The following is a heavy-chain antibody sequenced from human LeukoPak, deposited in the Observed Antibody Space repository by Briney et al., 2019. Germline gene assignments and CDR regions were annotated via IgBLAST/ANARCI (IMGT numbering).Heavy chain of an antibody. CDR2: ISGSGGST. CDR3: AKVTYGSGTYGAFDY. Sequence: PGGSLRLSCAASGFTFSSYGMSWVRQAPGKGLEWVSGISGSGGSTYYADSVKGRFTISRDNSKNTLYLRMNSLRAEDTAVYYCAKVTYGSGTYGAFDYWGQGTLVTVSS. D-gene: IGHD3-10*01. V-gene: IGHV3-23*01. J-gene: IGHJ4*02. CDR1: GFTFSSYG.